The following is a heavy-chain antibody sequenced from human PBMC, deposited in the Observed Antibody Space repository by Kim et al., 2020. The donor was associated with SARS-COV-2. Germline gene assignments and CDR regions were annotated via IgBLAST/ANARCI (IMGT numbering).Heavy chain of an antibody. D-gene: IGHD3-22*01. CDR1: GFTFSHAA. J-gene: IGHJ5*02. CDR3: MTDDHTSGYYSEP. V-gene: IGHV3-15*01. Sequence: GGSLRLSCAASGFTFSHAAMVWVRQAPGKGLEWVGRIKNKVDGYTTDYSAPAKGRFSISRDDSKNTLYLQMSGLKTEDTAIYYCMTDDHTSGYYSEPWGKGNRVPVFS. CDR2: IKNKVDGYTT.